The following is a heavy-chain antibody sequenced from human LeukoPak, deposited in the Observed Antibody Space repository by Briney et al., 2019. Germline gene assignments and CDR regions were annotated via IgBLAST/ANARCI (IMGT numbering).Heavy chain of an antibody. V-gene: IGHV3-21*01. Sequence: GGSLRLSCAASGFTFSSYSMNWVRQAPGKGLEWVSSISSSSSYIYYADSVKGRFTISRDNAKNSLYLQMNSLRAEDTAVYYCARGHHYGDYGGGFDYWGQGTLVTVSS. CDR3: ARGHHYGDYGGGFDY. CDR1: GFTFSSYS. J-gene: IGHJ4*02. D-gene: IGHD4-17*01. CDR2: ISSSSSYI.